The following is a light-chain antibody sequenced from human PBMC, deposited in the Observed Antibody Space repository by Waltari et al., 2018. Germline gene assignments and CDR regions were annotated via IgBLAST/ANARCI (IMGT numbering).Light chain of an antibody. V-gene: IGLV2-11*01. Sequence: QSALTQPRSVSGSPGQPVTISCTGTSSDVGGYHYVSWYQQHPGKAPKLMIYDVNKRPSGVPDRFAGSKSGSTASRTISGLQAEDEADFYCCSYAGSYILVFGGGTKLTVL. J-gene: IGLJ2*01. CDR2: DVN. CDR3: CSYAGSYILV. CDR1: SSDVGGYHY.